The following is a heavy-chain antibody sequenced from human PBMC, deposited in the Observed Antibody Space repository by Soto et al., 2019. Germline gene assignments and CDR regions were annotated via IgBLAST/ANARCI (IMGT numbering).Heavy chain of an antibody. CDR1: GFTFSSYS. V-gene: IGHV3-21*01. D-gene: IGHD2-2*01. CDR3: ARDTPFCYSTNWQSENLYHYGFDV. J-gene: IGHJ6*02. Sequence: PGGSLRLSCAASGFTFSSYSMNWVRQAPGKGLEWVSSISSSSSYIYYADSVKGRFTISRDNATNSLYLQMNSLRAEDTAVYYCARDTPFCYSTNWQSENLYHYGFDVWGQGTTVTVSS. CDR2: ISSSSSYI.